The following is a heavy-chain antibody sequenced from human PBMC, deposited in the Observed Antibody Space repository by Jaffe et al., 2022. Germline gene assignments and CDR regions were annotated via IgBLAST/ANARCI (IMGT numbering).Heavy chain of an antibody. Sequence: QVQLVQSGAEVKKPGSSVKVSCKASGGTFSSYAISWVRQAPGQGLEWMGGIIPIFGTANYAQKFQGRVTITADESTSTAYMELSSLRSEDTAVYYCARSIVVVPAAIPVIVAFDIWGQGTMVTVSS. J-gene: IGHJ3*02. D-gene: IGHD2-2*01. CDR2: IIPIFGTA. V-gene: IGHV1-69*01. CDR1: GGTFSSYA. CDR3: ARSIVVVPAAIPVIVAFDI.